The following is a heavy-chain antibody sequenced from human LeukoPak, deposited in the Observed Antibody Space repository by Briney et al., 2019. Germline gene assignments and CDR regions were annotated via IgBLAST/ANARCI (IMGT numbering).Heavy chain of an antibody. CDR3: ARDRGSAGEIDY. V-gene: IGHV1-69*13. CDR1: RGTFSSHT. Sequence: SVKVSCKASRGTFSSHTVNWVRQAPGQGLEWMGGIIPIFGTAYYAQNFQGRVTITADESTNLVYMELSSLRSEDTAVYYYARDRGSAGEIDYWGQGTLVTVSS. CDR2: IIPIFGTA. D-gene: IGHD1-26*01. J-gene: IGHJ4*02.